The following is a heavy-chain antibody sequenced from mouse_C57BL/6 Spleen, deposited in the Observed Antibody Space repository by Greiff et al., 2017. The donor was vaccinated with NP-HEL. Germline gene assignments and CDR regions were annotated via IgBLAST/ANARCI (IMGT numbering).Heavy chain of an antibody. D-gene: IGHD1-1*01. Sequence: VQLQQPGAELVKPGASVKLSCKASGYTFTSYWMHWVKQRPGQGLEWIGMIHPNSGSTNYNEKFKSKATLTVDKSSSTAYMQLSSLTSEDSADYYCANQNYYGSSYGYFDVWGTGTTVTVSS. J-gene: IGHJ1*03. CDR2: IHPNSGST. V-gene: IGHV1-64*01. CDR3: ANQNYYGSSYGYFDV. CDR1: GYTFTSYW.